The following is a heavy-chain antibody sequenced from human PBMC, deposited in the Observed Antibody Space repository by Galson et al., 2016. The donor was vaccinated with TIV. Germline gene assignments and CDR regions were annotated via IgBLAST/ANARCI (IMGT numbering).Heavy chain of an antibody. Sequence: SVKVSCKASGYKFIGYHVHWVRQAPGQGLEWMGWIKPNRGDTNVAQKFRGRVTMTRDTSITTAYLELSGLRSEDTAVYYCARVKGDGEYSYGAFEFWGQGTQVTVSS. CDR2: IKPNRGDT. D-gene: IGHD5-18*01. CDR3: ARVKGDGEYSYGAFEF. CDR1: GYKFIGYH. V-gene: IGHV1-2*02. J-gene: IGHJ4*02.